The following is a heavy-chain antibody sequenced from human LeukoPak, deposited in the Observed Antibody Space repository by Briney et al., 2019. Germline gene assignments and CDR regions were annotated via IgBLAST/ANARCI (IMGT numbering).Heavy chain of an antibody. D-gene: IGHD5-24*01. CDR2: FGSDLSFR. CDR1: GFTFNRYG. J-gene: IGHJ4*02. CDR3: ARDRLGDGYIREFDS. Sequence: GGSLRLSCAASGFTFNRYGMSWVRQAPGEGLESVASFGSDLSFRSVADSLKGLFTISRDNAENSLYLHMNSLRAEDTAIYYCARDRLGDGYIREFDSWGQGTLVIVSS. V-gene: IGHV3-21*01.